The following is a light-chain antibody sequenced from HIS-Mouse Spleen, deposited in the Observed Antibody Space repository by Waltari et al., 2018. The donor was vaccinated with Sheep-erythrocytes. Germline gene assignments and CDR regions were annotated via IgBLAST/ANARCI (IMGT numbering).Light chain of an antibody. V-gene: IGLV2-14*01. CDR1: SSDVGGYNY. CDR3: SSYTSSSTQV. J-gene: IGLJ2*01. Sequence: QSALTQPASVSGSPGQSITISCTGTSSDVGGYNYVSCYQQHPGKAPKLMLYEVSNRASGVSTRVSGSKSRDTASLTISGLQAEDEADYYCSSYTSSSTQVFGGGTKLTVL. CDR2: EVS.